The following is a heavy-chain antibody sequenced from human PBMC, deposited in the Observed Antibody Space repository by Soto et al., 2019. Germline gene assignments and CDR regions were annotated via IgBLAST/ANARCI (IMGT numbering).Heavy chain of an antibody. V-gene: IGHV1-3*01. D-gene: IGHD2-21*02. CDR1: GYTFTSYA. CDR3: ARSIVVVTALDY. Sequence: QVQLVQSGAEVKKPGASVKVFYKASGYTFTSYAMHWVRQAPGQRLEWMGWINAGNGNTKYSQKFQGRVTITRDTSASTAYMELSSLRSEDTAVYYCARSIVVVTALDYWGQGTLVTVSS. CDR2: INAGNGNT. J-gene: IGHJ4*02.